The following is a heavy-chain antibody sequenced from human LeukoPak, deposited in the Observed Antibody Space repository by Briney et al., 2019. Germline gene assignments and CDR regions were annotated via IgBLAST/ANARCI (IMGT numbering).Heavy chain of an antibody. D-gene: IGHD6-13*01. CDR1: GGSIGSGSDY. V-gene: IGHV4-61*02. Sequence: SETLSLTCTVSGGSIGSGSDYWSWIRQPAGKGLEWIGRIYTSGSTNYNPSLKSRVTISVDTSKNQFSLKLSSVTAADTAVYYCARQEQQLIYNWFDPWGQGTLVTVSS. CDR3: ARQEQQLIYNWFDP. CDR2: IYTSGST. J-gene: IGHJ5*02.